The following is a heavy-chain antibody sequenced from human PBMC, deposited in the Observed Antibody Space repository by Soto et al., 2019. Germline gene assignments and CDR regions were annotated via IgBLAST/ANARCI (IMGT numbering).Heavy chain of an antibody. CDR2: IYPGYSDT. V-gene: IGHV5-51*01. Sequence: PGESLKISCKGSGYTFTAYWIGWVRQMPGKGLEWMGIIYPGYSDTRYSPSFQGQVTISAEKSISTAYLEWSSLKASDTTMFYCARGGYSGNSKDPFYIWGPGTMVTVSS. CDR1: GYTFTAYW. D-gene: IGHD6-25*01. CDR3: ARGGYSGNSKDPFYI. J-gene: IGHJ3*02.